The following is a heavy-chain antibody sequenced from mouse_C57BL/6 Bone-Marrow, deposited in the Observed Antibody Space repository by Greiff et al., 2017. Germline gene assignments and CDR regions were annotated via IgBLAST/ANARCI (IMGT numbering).Heavy chain of an antibody. CDR1: GYTFTDYN. Sequence: VQLQQSGPELVKPGASVKIPCKASGYTFTDYNMDWVKQSHGKSLEWIGDINPNNGGTIYNQKFKGKATLTVDKSSSTAYMELRSLTSEDTAVYYCARPYGYYPAWFAYWGQGTLVTVSA. J-gene: IGHJ3*01. D-gene: IGHD2-3*01. CDR3: ARPYGYYPAWFAY. CDR2: INPNNGGT. V-gene: IGHV1-18*01.